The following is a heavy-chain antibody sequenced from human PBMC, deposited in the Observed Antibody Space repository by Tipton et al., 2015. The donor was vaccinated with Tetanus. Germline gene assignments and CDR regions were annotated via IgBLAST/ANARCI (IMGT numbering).Heavy chain of an antibody. J-gene: IGHJ4*02. CDR3: ARSRGPFDY. CDR2: TYYRSKWYN. CDR1: GDSVSSNSAA. V-gene: IGHV6-1*01. Sequence: GLVKPSQTLSLTCAISGDSVSSNSAAWSWIRQSPSRGLEWLGRTYYRSKWYNDYAVSVTSQITINPDPSKNQFSLQLNSVTPEDTAVYYCARSRGPFDYWGQGTLVTVSS. D-gene: IGHD3/OR15-3a*01.